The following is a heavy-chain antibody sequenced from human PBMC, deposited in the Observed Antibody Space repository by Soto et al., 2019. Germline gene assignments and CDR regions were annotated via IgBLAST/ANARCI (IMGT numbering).Heavy chain of an antibody. CDR1: GDSISGSPYF. Sequence: QLQLQESGPGLVMPSETLSLTCTVSGDSISGSPYFWGWIRQPPGKRLEWIGSIFYDGYTLYPPCPTRRVTLSLYTSKNQFSLKLASVAAADTATYFCARLQAAVPHYWGQGTLVTVSS. CDR2: IFYDGYT. D-gene: IGHD6-13*01. J-gene: IGHJ4*02. V-gene: IGHV4-39*01. CDR3: ARLQAAVPHY.